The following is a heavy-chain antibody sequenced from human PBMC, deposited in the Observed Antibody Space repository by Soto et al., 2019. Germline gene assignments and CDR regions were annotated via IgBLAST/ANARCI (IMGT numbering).Heavy chain of an antibody. CDR2: FSYSGST. D-gene: IGHD3-22*01. V-gene: IGHV4-39*01. CDR1: GGCISSSNYY. Sequence: SETLSLTSTVSGGCISSSNYYWAGIRQPPGKGLEWIGSFSYSGSTYYKPSLKSRVSISVDTSKNQFSLKLSSVTAADTAVYYCARPIEGGSSGYYHWGQGTLVPVSS. J-gene: IGHJ5*02. CDR3: ARPIEGGSSGYYH.